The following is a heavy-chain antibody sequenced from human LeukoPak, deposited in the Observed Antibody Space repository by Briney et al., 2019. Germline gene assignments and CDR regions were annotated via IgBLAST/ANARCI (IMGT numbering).Heavy chain of an antibody. CDR1: GGSISSYY. J-gene: IGHJ3*02. Sequence: SETLSLTCTVSGGSISSYYWSWIRQPPGKGLVWIGYIYYSGSTNYNPSLKSRVTISVDTSKNQFSLKLSSVTAADTAVYYCARVPPLFLEWSMAPDAFDIWGQGTMVTVSS. CDR3: ARVPPLFLEWSMAPDAFDI. D-gene: IGHD3-3*01. V-gene: IGHV4-59*01. CDR2: IYYSGST.